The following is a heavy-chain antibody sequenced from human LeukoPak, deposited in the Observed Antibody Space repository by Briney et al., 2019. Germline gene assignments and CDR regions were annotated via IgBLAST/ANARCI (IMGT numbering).Heavy chain of an antibody. D-gene: IGHD6-19*01. CDR3: ASIWNSSGWLYFDY. V-gene: IGHV3-21*01. CDR2: ISSSSSYI. CDR1: GFTFSSYA. J-gene: IGHJ4*02. Sequence: GGSLRLSCAASGFTFSSYAMHWVRQAPGKGLEWVSSISSSSSYIYYADSVKGRFTISRDNAKNSLYLQMNSLRAEDTAVYYCASIWNSSGWLYFDYWGQGTLVTVSS.